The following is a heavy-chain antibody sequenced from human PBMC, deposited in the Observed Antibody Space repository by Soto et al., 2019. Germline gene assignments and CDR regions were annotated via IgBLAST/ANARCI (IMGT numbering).Heavy chain of an antibody. D-gene: IGHD3-10*01. CDR1: GYTFNNYG. J-gene: IGHJ6*02. CDR3: ARVAITLIRGLKVDFYSMDV. V-gene: IGHV1-18*01. CDR2: ISVYNGNK. Sequence: ASVKVSCKDSGYTFNNYGITWVLQSPLQWLEWLGWISVYNGNKNYAKKVQGRVSMTADTSTSTAHMELRSLQSDDTAVYFCARVAITLIRGLKVDFYSMDVWGQGTTVTVSS.